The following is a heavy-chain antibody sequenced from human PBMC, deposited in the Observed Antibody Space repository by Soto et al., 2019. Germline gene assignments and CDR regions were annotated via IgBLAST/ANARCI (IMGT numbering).Heavy chain of an antibody. V-gene: IGHV4-59*01. D-gene: IGHD3-16*02. CDR3: ARDRTTVNWYFDL. CDR1: GDSITTNY. CDR2: IYYSENT. J-gene: IGHJ2*01. Sequence: QVQLQESGPALVKTSETLSLTCTVSGDSITTNYWSWLRQPPGKGLEWIGYIYYSENTNYSPSLKSRATISMETSKNQLSLKLTSLTAADTAVYYCARDRTTVNWYFDLWGRGTLVTVSS.